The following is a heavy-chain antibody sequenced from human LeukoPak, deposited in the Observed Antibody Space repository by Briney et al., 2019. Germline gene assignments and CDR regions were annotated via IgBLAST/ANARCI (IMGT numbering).Heavy chain of an antibody. CDR2: ISGSGGST. CDR1: GFTFSSYA. D-gene: IGHD2-2*01. V-gene: IGHV3-23*01. Sequence: PGGSLRLSCAASGFTFSSYAMSWVRQAPGKGLEWVSAISGSGGSTYYADSVKGRFTISRDNSKNTLYLQMNSLRAEDTAVYYCAKVVVVPADKRGTFDYWGQGTLVTVSS. J-gene: IGHJ4*02. CDR3: AKVVVVPADKRGTFDY.